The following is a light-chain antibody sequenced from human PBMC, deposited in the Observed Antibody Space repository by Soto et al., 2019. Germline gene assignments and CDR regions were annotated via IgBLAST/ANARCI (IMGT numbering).Light chain of an antibody. V-gene: IGLV2-14*01. J-gene: IGLJ1*01. CDR3: SSYTSSSTLEV. CDR2: DVS. Sequence: QSALTQPASVSGSPGQSITISCTGTSSDVGFYNYVSWYQQHPGKAPKLMIYDVSNRPSGVSSRFSGSKSGNTASLTISGLQAEDEADYYCSSYTSSSTLEVFGTGTKVTVL. CDR1: SSDVGFYNY.